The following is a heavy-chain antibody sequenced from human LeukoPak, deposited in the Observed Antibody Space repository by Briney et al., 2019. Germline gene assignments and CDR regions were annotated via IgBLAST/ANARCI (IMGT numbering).Heavy chain of an antibody. Sequence: GGSLRLSCAASGFTFSSYWMHWVRQAPGKGLVWVSRINSDGSSTSYADSVKGRFTISRDNAKNTLYLQMNSLRAEDTAVYYCARDSKFIGNHYYYYYYMDVWGKGTTVTVYS. D-gene: IGHD1-26*01. CDR3: ARDSKFIGNHYYYYYYMDV. CDR1: GFTFSSYW. CDR2: INSDGSST. V-gene: IGHV3-74*01. J-gene: IGHJ6*03.